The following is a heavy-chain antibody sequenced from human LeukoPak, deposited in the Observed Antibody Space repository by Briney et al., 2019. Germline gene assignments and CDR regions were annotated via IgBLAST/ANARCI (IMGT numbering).Heavy chain of an antibody. CDR3: ARSELLWFGGVNSGFDY. D-gene: IGHD3-10*01. Sequence: SETLSLTCAASGGSISDYYWTWIRQPPGKELEWIGYIYNSGSTNYNPSLKSRVTISVDTSKNQFSLKLSSVTAADTAVYYCARSELLWFGGVNSGFDYWGQGTLVTVSS. CDR1: GGSISDYY. CDR2: IYNSGST. J-gene: IGHJ4*02. V-gene: IGHV4-59*01.